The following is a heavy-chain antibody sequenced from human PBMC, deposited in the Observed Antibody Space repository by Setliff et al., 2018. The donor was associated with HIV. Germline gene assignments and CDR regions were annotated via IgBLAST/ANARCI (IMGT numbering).Heavy chain of an antibody. D-gene: IGHD1-26*01. CDR1: GASISSDT. V-gene: IGHV4-59*01. CDR3: ARGGTSSNWFDP. Sequence: PSETLSLTCIVSGASISSDTWSWIRQPPGKGLQWIGFIYNSEMINYNPSLKSRVSMSLDTSKNQFSLKLTSVTAVDTAVYYCARGGTSSNWFDPWGQGTLVTVSS. CDR2: IYNSEMI. J-gene: IGHJ5*02.